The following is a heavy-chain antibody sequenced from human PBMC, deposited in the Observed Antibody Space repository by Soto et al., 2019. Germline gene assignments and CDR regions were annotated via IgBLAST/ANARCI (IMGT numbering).Heavy chain of an antibody. V-gene: IGHV1-69*13. Sequence: ASVKVSCKASGGTFSSYAISWVRQAPGQGLAWMGGIIPIFGTANYAQKFQGRVAITEDESTSTAYMELSSLRAEDTAVYYCARVGDSSSSGGALGYWGQGTLVTVSS. CDR1: GGTFSSYA. CDR2: IIPIFGTA. CDR3: ARVGDSSSSGGALGY. J-gene: IGHJ4*02. D-gene: IGHD6-6*01.